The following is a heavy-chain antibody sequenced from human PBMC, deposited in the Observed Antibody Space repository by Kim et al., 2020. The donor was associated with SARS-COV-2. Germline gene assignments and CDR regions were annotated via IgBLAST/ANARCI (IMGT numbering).Heavy chain of an antibody. CDR2: IYYSGST. V-gene: IGHV4-59*08. D-gene: IGHD6-13*01. CDR3: ARLSSSWYFGIAVAGAFDY. J-gene: IGHJ4*02. Sequence: SETLSLTCTVSGGSISSYYWSWIRQPPGKGLEWIGYIYYSGSTNYNPSLKSRVTISVDTSKNQFSLKLSSVTAPDTAVYYCARLSSSWYFGIAVAGAFDYWGQGTLVTVSS. CDR1: GGSISSYY.